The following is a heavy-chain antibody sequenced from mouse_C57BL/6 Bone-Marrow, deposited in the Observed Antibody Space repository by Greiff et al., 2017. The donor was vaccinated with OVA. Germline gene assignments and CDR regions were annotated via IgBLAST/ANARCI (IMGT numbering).Heavy chain of an antibody. V-gene: IGHV5-4*03. Sequence: EVMLVESGGGLVKPGGSLKLSCAASGFTFSSYAMSWVRQTPEKRLEWVATISDGGSYTYYPDNVKGRFTISRDNAKNNLYLQMSHLESEDTAMYYCANGEELRGAIYFDYWGQGTTLTVSS. J-gene: IGHJ2*01. D-gene: IGHD2-4*01. CDR3: ANGEELRGAIYFDY. CDR2: ISDGGSYT. CDR1: GFTFSSYA.